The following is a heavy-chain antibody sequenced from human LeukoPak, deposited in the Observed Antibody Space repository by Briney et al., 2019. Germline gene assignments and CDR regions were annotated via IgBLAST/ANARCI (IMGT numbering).Heavy chain of an antibody. CDR1: GFTFSRCW. CDR3: ASSVVVTTRGAYDY. J-gene: IGHJ4*02. Sequence: PGGSLRLSCAASGFTFSRCWMKWVRQAPGKGLEWVANIKEDGSDKYYVDSVKGRFTISRDNAKNSLYLQMNSLRVEDTAVYYCASSVVVTTRGAYDYWGQGTLVTVSS. D-gene: IGHD4/OR15-4a*01. V-gene: IGHV3-7*01. CDR2: IKEDGSDK.